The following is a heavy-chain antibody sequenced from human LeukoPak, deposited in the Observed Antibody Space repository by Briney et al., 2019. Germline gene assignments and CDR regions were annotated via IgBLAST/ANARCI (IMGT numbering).Heavy chain of an antibody. D-gene: IGHD6-19*01. Sequence: SETLSLTCTVSGGSISSSGYYWGWIRQSPGKGLEWIGSIYYTGTTYYNPSLKSRVTISVNTSKNQFSLKLTSVTAADTAVDYCARDHGYSSGWAFDYWGQGTLVTVSS. CDR3: ARDHGYSSGWAFDY. V-gene: IGHV4-39*07. CDR1: GGSISSSGYY. CDR2: IYYTGTT. J-gene: IGHJ4*02.